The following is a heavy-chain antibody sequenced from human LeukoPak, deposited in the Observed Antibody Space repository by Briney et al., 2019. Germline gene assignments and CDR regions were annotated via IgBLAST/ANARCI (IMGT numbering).Heavy chain of an antibody. V-gene: IGHV3-9*01. CDR3: ARDSGGSPGY. D-gene: IGHD3-16*01. Sequence: SLRLSCAASGFTFDDYAMHWVRQAPGKGLEWVSGISWNSGSIGYADSVKGRFTISRDNAKNSLYLQMNSLRAEDTAVYYCARDSGGSPGYWGQGTLVTVSS. CDR1: GFTFDDYA. CDR2: ISWNSGSI. J-gene: IGHJ4*02.